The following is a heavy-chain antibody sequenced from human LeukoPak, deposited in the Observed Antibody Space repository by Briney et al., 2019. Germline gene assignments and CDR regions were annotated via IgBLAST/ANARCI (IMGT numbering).Heavy chain of an antibody. CDR3: ARHSYDSSGYYLPYYFDY. V-gene: IGHV5-51*01. CDR2: IYPGDSDT. J-gene: IGHJ4*02. Sequence: ESLKISCKGSGYSFTSNWIGWVRQMPGKGLEWMGIIYPGDSDTRYSPSFQGQGTMSADKSISTAYLQWSSLKASDTAMYYCARHSYDSSGYYLPYYFDYWGQGTLVTVSS. CDR1: GYSFTSNW. D-gene: IGHD3-22*01.